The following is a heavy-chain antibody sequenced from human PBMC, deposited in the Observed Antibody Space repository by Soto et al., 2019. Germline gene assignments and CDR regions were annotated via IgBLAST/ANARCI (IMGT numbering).Heavy chain of an antibody. Sequence: ASVKVSCKASGGTFSSYAISWVRQAPGQGLEWMGGSIPIFGTANYAQKFQGRVTITADKSTSTAYMELSSLRSEDTAVYYCARVATVDSSGYYYLFDYWGQGTLVTVSS. CDR2: SIPIFGTA. V-gene: IGHV1-69*06. J-gene: IGHJ4*02. CDR1: GGTFSSYA. D-gene: IGHD3-22*01. CDR3: ARVATVDSSGYYYLFDY.